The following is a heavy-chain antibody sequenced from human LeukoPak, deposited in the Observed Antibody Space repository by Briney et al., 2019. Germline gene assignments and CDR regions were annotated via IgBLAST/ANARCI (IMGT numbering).Heavy chain of an antibody. V-gene: IGHV3-23*01. CDR3: AKDGYYDSSGLYYFDY. CDR2: ISGSGGST. CDR1: GFTFSSYA. D-gene: IGHD3-22*01. Sequence: GGSLRLSCAASGFTFSSYAMSWVRQAPGKGLGWVSAISGSGGSTYYADSVKGRFTISRDNSKSTLYLQMNSLRAEDTAVYYCAKDGYYDSSGLYYFDYWGQGTLVTVSS. J-gene: IGHJ4*02.